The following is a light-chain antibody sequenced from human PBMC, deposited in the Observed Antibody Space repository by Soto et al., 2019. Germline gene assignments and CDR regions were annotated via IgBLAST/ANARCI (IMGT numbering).Light chain of an antibody. CDR1: QSVSSD. J-gene: IGKJ1*01. V-gene: IGKV3-15*01. CDR2: GAS. CDR3: QQSNNWPLT. Sequence: EIVMTQSPATLSVSPGERVTLSCRASQSVSSDLAWYQQKPGQAPRLLIYGASTRATGIPARFSGSGSGTDFTLGISSLQSEDFAVYYCQQSNNWPLTFGQGTKV.